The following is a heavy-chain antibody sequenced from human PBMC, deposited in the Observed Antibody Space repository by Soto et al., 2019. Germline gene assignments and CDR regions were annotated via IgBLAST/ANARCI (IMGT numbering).Heavy chain of an antibody. CDR3: ARLAAEEGWLQQYWVYYFDY. D-gene: IGHD5-12*01. Sequence: QLQLQESGPGLVKPSETLSLTCTVSGGSISSSSYYWGWIRQPPGKGLEWIGSIYYSGSTYYKPSLKSRATITVDKSKNKFSLMPSSVTAADTAVYYCARLAAEEGWLQQYWVYYFDYWGQGTLVTVSS. J-gene: IGHJ4*02. CDR2: IYYSGST. V-gene: IGHV4-39*01. CDR1: GGSISSSSYY.